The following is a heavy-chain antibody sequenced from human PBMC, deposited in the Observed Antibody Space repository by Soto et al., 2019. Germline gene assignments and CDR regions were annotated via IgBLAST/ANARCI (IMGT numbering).Heavy chain of an antibody. CDR2: ISYDGSNK. V-gene: IGHV3-30*03. J-gene: IGHJ4*02. CDR1: GFTFSSYG. CDR3: ARSIVVVTAADY. Sequence: GGSLRLSCAASGFTFSSYGMHWVRQAPGKGLEWVAVISYDGSNKYYADSVQGRFTISRDNSKNTLYLQMNSLRAEDTAVYYCARSIVVVTAADYWGQGTLVTVS. D-gene: IGHD2-21*02.